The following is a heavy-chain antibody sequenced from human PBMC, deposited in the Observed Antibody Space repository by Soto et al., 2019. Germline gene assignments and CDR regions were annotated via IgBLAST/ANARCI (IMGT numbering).Heavy chain of an antibody. CDR2: IYWDDTK. D-gene: IGHD4-17*01. J-gene: IGHJ4*02. V-gene: IGHV2-5*02. CDR3: AHKGYGDYPNDY. Sequence: QITLKESGPTLVKPTQTLTLTCTFSGFSLSTRGVGVGWIRQPPGKALEWLAVIYWDDTKHYSPSLKSRLTITKDTSKNQVVLTMTNMDPVDTATYYCAHKGYGDYPNDYWGQGTLVTVSS. CDR1: GFSLSTRGVG.